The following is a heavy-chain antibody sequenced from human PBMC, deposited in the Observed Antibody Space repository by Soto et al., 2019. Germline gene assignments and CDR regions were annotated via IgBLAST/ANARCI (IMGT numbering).Heavy chain of an antibody. CDR1: GFTFSSYA. Sequence: EVQLLESGGGLVQPGGSLRLSCAASGFTFSSYAMSWVRQAPGKGLEWVSSLSDNGAGTYYADSVKVRFTISRDNSKNTMVLQMNSLRAEDTAVYYCAKDRGGNSVRGFDYWGQGTLVTVSS. J-gene: IGHJ4*02. CDR2: LSDNGAGT. D-gene: IGHD2-21*02. V-gene: IGHV3-23*01. CDR3: AKDRGGNSVRGFDY.